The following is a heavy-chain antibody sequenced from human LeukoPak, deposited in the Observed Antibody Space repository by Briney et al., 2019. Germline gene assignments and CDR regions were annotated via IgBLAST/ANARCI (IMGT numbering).Heavy chain of an antibody. J-gene: IGHJ2*01. D-gene: IGHD2-2*01. CDR2: IYYSGST. CDR1: GGSISSGDYY. Sequence: PSQTLSLTCTVSGGSISSGDYYWSWIRQPPGKGLEWIGYIYYSGSTYYNPSLKSRVTISVDTSKNQFSLKLSSVTAADTAVYYRASSSTSDWYFDLWGRGTLVTVSS. CDR3: ASSSTSDWYFDL. V-gene: IGHV4-30-4*01.